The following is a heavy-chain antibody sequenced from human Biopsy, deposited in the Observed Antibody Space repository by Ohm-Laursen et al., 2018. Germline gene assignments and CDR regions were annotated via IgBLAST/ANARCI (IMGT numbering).Heavy chain of an antibody. V-gene: IGHV1-2*02. D-gene: IGHD3-22*01. Sequence: ASVKVSCKASGYTFTGYHVHWVRQAPGQGLEWMGWINAETGDTNYAQKFQGRVTMTRDTSISTAYVDLSSLRSDDTAVYYCTRGGYYYDSLAYYYWFDPWGQGTLVIVSS. CDR1: GYTFTGYH. CDR3: TRGGYYYDSLAYYYWFDP. CDR2: INAETGDT. J-gene: IGHJ5*02.